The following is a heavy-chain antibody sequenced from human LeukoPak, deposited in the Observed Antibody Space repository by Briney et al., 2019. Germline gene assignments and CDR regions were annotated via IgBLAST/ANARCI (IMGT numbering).Heavy chain of an antibody. CDR3: ARQYTSSWPNWFDP. D-gene: IGHD6-13*01. CDR1: GFTLSDTA. Sequence: GKSLRLSCAASGFTLSDTAMHWVRQAPGQGLEWVAVISFDGSKRYYADSVKGRFAISRDKSKNTLYLQMNNLRPDDTAMYYCARQYTSSWPNWFDPWGQGTLVTVSS. V-gene: IGHV3-30*09. J-gene: IGHJ5*02. CDR2: ISFDGSKR.